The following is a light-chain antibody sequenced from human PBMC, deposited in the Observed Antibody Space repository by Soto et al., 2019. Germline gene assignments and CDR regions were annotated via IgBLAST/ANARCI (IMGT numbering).Light chain of an antibody. CDR3: HLCGGSQP. J-gene: IGKJ1*01. CDR2: GAS. Sequence: EIVLTQSPGTLSLSPGERATLSCRASQSISSSNLVWYQQKPGQAPRLLIYGASSRATGIPDRFSGSGSGTDFTLIISILELEVFAVYFCHLCGGSQPFGHGTKVET. CDR1: QSISSSN. V-gene: IGKV3-20*01.